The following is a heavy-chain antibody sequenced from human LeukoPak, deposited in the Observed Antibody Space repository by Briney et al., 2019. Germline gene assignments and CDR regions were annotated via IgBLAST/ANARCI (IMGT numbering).Heavy chain of an antibody. Sequence: PGASPRLSSAASRFNFSIYWNNSVCHTPWKGLEWVSRINSDGSSTTYADSVKGRFTISRDYAKNTLYLQMNSLRAEDTAVYYCARDENDAFDIWGQGTMVTVSS. J-gene: IGHJ3*02. CDR2: INSDGSST. CDR3: ARDENDAFDI. V-gene: IGHV3-74*01. CDR1: RFNFSIYW.